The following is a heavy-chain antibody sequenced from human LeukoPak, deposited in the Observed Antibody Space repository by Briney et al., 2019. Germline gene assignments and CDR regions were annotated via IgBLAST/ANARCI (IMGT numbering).Heavy chain of an antibody. CDR2: IYYSGST. D-gene: IGHD2-2*01. CDR3: ARVGPPAAKTDAFDI. V-gene: IGHV4-59*12. Sequence: SETLSLTCTVSGGSISSYYWSWIRQPPGKGLEWIGYIYYSGSTNYNPSLKSRVTISVDTSKNQFSLKLSSVTAADTAVYYCARVGPPAAKTDAFDIWGQGTMVTVSS. J-gene: IGHJ3*02. CDR1: GGSISSYY.